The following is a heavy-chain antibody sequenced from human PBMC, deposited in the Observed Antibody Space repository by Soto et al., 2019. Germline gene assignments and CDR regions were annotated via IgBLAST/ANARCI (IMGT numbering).Heavy chain of an antibody. V-gene: IGHV4-34*01. CDR3: ARAKYYYGSGSYYNVYYYYGMDV. CDR2: INHSGRT. Sequence: SETLSLTCAVYGGSFSGYYWSWIRQPPGKGLEWIGEINHSGRTNYNPSLKSRVTISVDTSKNQFSLKLSSVTAADTAVYYCARAKYYYGSGSYYNVYYYYGMDVWGPGTTVTVSS. D-gene: IGHD3-10*01. J-gene: IGHJ6*02. CDR1: GGSFSGYY.